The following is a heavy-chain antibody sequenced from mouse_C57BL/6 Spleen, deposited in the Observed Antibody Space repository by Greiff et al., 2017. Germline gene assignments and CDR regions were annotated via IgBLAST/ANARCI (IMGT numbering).Heavy chain of an antibody. V-gene: IGHV10-1*01. CDR3: VRGNYGAMDY. D-gene: IGHD2-1*01. J-gene: IGHJ4*01. CDR1: GFSFNTYA. CDR2: IRSKSNNYAT. Sequence: EVKVEESGGGLVQPKGSLKLSCAASGFSFNTYAMNWVRQAPGKGLEWVARIRSKSNNYATYYADSVKDRFTISRDDSESMLYLQMNNLKTEDTAMYYCVRGNYGAMDYWGQGTSVTVSS.